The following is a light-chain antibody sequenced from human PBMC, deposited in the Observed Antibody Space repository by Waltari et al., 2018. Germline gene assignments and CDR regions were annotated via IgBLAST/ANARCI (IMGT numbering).Light chain of an antibody. Sequence: QSALPQPASVSGSPAQSITISCPGATSLVSWYQQHPGKAPKLMIYEGSKRPSGVAYRFSGSQSDSAASLTISGLQAEDEADYYCCSYAGGDIYVFGTGTKVSVL. CDR2: EGS. J-gene: IGLJ1*01. CDR1: TSL. V-gene: IGLV2-23*01. CDR3: CSYAGGDIYV.